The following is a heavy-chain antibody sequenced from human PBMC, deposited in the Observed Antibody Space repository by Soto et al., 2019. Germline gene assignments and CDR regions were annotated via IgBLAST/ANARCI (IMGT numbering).Heavy chain of an antibody. V-gene: IGHV1-18*01. Sequence: ASVKVSCKASGYTFTSYGISWVRQAPGQGLEWMGWISAYNGNTNYAQKLQGRVTMTTDTSTSTAYMELRSLRSDDTAVYYCARIESVLRFLEWLFIDYWGQRTLVTVSS. D-gene: IGHD3-3*01. CDR3: ARIESVLRFLEWLFIDY. J-gene: IGHJ4*02. CDR1: GYTFTSYG. CDR2: ISAYNGNT.